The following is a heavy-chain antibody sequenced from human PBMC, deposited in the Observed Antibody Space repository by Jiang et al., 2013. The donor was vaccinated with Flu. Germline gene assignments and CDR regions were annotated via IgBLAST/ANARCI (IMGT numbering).Heavy chain of an antibody. J-gene: IGHJ2*01. CDR2: ISYDGSNK. CDR3: ARDIRIAARFNWYFDL. CDR1: GFTFSSYT. D-gene: IGHD6-6*01. V-gene: IGHV3-30*04. Sequence: LLESGGGVVQPGRSLRLSCAASGFTFSSYTMHWVRQAPGKGLEWVAVISYDGSNKYYADSVKGRFTISRDNSKNTLYLQMNSLRAEDTAVYYCARDIRIAARFNWYFDLWGRGTLVTVSS.